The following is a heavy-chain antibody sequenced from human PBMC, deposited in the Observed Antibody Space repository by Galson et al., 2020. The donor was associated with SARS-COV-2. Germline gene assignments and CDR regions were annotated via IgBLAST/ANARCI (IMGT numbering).Heavy chain of an antibody. CDR1: GYTLTDLS. CDR3: ATDPPLYSSATGNWYGA. CDR2: FDPEDGET. V-gene: IGHV1-24*01. Sequence: ASVKVSCKASGYTLTDLSMHWVRQAPGKGLEWMGGFDPEDGETIYAQKFQGRVTMTEDTSTDTAYMELSSLRSDDTAVYYCATDPPLYSSATGNWYGAWGEGALGTVSS. J-gene: IGHJ5*02. D-gene: IGHD6-25*01.